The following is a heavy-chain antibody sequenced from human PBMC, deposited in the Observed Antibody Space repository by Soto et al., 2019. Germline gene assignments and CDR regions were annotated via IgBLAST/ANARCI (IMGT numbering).Heavy chain of an antibody. Sequence: SETLSLTCAVYGGSFSGYYWSWIRQPPGKGLEWIGEINHSGSTNYNPSLKSRVTISVDTSKNQFSLKLSSVTAADTAVYYCARARYSSGWYAGYRGQGTLVTVSS. CDR3: ARARYSSGWYAGY. D-gene: IGHD6-19*01. CDR1: GGSFSGYY. V-gene: IGHV4-34*01. J-gene: IGHJ4*02. CDR2: INHSGST.